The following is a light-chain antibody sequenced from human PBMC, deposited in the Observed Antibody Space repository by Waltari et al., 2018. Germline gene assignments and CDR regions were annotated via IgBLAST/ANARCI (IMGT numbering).Light chain of an antibody. J-gene: IGKJ2*01. V-gene: IGKV1-5*03. Sequence: DIQMTQSPSTLSASVGDRVTITCRASQSMSNWLAWYQQKPGKAPNLLIYKASILKSGVPSRFSGSGSGTQFTLTINSLQPGDFATYYCQQYNTYSSFGQGTKLEIK. CDR1: QSMSNW. CDR3: QQYNTYSS. CDR2: KAS.